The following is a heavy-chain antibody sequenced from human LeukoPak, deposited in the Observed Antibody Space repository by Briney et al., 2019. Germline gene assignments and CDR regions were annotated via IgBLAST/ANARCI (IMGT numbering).Heavy chain of an antibody. V-gene: IGHV1-2*02. J-gene: IGHJ4*02. Sequence: ASVKVSCKASGYTFTGYYMHWVRQAPGQGLEWMGWINSNSGGTNYAQKFQGRVSMTRDTSISTAYMELSGLRSDDTAVYYCARYPGTTSYPFDYWGQGTLVTVSS. CDR1: GYTFTGYY. CDR2: INSNSGGT. CDR3: ARYPGTTSYPFDY. D-gene: IGHD1-1*01.